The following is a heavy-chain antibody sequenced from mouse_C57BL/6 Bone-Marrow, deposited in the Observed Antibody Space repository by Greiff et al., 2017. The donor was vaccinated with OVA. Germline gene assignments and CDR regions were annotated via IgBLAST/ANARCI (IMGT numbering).Heavy chain of an antibody. CDR3: ARRGKNGLDY. J-gene: IGHJ2*01. CDR2: INPSSGYT. D-gene: IGHD1-1*02. CDR1: GYTFTSYT. Sequence: VQLQQSGAELARPGASVKMSCKASGYTFTSYTMHRVKQRPGQGLEWIGYINPSSGYTKYNQKFKDKATLTADKSSSTAYMQLSSLTSEDSAVYYCARRGKNGLDYWGQGTTLTVSS. V-gene: IGHV1-4*01.